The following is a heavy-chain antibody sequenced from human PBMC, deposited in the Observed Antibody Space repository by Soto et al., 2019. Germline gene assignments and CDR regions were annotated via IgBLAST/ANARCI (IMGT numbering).Heavy chain of an antibody. CDR3: AKSTGRHSGLPLYFDD. CDR1: GFTFNSYA. D-gene: IGHD2-2*01. J-gene: IGHJ4*02. CDR2: ISTSGGAT. Sequence: EVQLLESGGGLVQPGGSLRLSCAASGFTFNSYAMNWVRQAPGKGLEWVSGISTSGGATYYAVSVKGRFTISRDNSKNTLYLQMNSLRAEDTAVYYCAKSTGRHSGLPLYFDDWGQGTLVTVSS. V-gene: IGHV3-23*01.